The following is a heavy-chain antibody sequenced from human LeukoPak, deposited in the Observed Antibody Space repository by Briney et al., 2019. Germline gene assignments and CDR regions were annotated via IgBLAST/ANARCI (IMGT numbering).Heavy chain of an antibody. CDR2: ISYDGSNK. D-gene: IGHD5-18*01. CDR1: GFTFSSYG. Sequence: GRSLRLSCAASGFTFSSYGMHWVRQAPGKGLEWVAVISYDGSNKYYADSVKGRFTISRDNSKNTLYLQMNSLRAEDTAVYYCARDEGYSYGTYWYFDLWGRGTLVTVSS. J-gene: IGHJ2*01. CDR3: ARDEGYSYGTYWYFDL. V-gene: IGHV3-30*03.